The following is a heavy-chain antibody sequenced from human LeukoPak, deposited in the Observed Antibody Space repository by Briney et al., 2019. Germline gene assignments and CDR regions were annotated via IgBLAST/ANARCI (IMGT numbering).Heavy chain of an antibody. CDR1: GVSLSSYG. CDR3: ARGGSLRFLEWLSYFDY. V-gene: IGHV3-30*19. Sequence: GGSLRLSCLVSGVSLSSYGMHWVRQAPGKGLQWVAFISYDGSNKYYADSVKGRFTISRDNSKNTLYLQMNSLRAEDTAVYYCARGGSLRFLEWLSYFDYWGQGTLVTVSA. J-gene: IGHJ4*02. D-gene: IGHD3-3*01. CDR2: ISYDGSNK.